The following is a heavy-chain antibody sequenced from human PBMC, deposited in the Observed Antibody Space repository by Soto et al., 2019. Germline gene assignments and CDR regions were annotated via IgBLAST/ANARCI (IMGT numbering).Heavy chain of an antibody. V-gene: IGHV4-34*01. CDR2: INHSGST. D-gene: IGHD1-1*01. J-gene: IGHJ6*02. CDR1: GGSFSGYY. Sequence: TSETLSVTCAVSGGSFSGYYWSWIRQPPGKGLEWIGEINHSGSTNYNPSLRSRVIISVDTSKTHFSLKLTSLTAADTAGYYCAGVNQNWNDRPSCYYVIDVWGQGTAVTVSS. CDR3: AGVNQNWNDRPSCYYVIDV.